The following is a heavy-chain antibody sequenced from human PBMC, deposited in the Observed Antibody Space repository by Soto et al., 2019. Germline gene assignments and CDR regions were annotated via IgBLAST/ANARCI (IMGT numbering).Heavy chain of an antibody. D-gene: IGHD5-18*01. CDR2: ISYDGSNK. CDR3: AKDRRRGYSYGAFDY. V-gene: IGHV3-30*18. J-gene: IGHJ4*02. CDR1: GFTFSSYG. Sequence: LRLSCAASGFTFSSYGMHWVRQAPGKGLEWVAVISYDGSNKYYADSVKGRFTISRDNSKNTLYLQMNSLRAEDTAVYYCAKDRRRGYSYGAFDYWGQGTLVTVSS.